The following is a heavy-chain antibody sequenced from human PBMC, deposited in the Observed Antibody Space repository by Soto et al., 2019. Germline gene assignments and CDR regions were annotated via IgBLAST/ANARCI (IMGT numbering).Heavy chain of an antibody. CDR1: GYTFTSYY. D-gene: IGHD2-15*01. CDR3: ARGKVVDEYYYYYGMDV. V-gene: IGHV1-46*01. CDR2: INPSGGST. J-gene: IGHJ6*02. Sequence: ASVKVSCKASGYTFTSYYMHWVRQAPGQGLEWMGIINPSGGSTSYAQKFQGRVTMTRDTSTSTVYMELSSLRSEDTAVYYCARGKVVDEYYYYYGMDVWGQGTRVTVSS.